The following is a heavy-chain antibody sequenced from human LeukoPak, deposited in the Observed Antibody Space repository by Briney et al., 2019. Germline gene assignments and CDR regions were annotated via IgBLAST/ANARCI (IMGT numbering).Heavy chain of an antibody. CDR2: INPSGGST. CDR3: ARDPIHGANKFDY. CDR1: GGTFSSYA. Sequence: ASVKVSCKASGGTFSSYAISWVRQAPGQGLEWMGIINPSGGSTSYAQKFQGRVTMTRDTSTSTVYMELSSLRSEDTAVYYCARDPIHGANKFDYWGQGTLVTVSS. V-gene: IGHV1-46*01. D-gene: IGHD1/OR15-1a*01. J-gene: IGHJ4*02.